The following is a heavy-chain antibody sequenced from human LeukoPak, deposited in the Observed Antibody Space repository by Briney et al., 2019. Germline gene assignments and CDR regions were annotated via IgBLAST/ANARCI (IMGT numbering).Heavy chain of an antibody. CDR1: GGSISSYY. D-gene: IGHD3/OR15-3a*01. CDR2: IYYSGST. J-gene: IGHJ4*02. Sequence: SETLSLTCTVSGGSISSYYWSWIRQPPGKGLEWIGYIYYSGSTNYNPSLKSRVTISVDTSKNQFSLKLSSVTAADTAVYYCARNDLPPYPLFDYWGQGTLVTASS. CDR3: ARNDLPPYPLFDY. V-gene: IGHV4-59*08.